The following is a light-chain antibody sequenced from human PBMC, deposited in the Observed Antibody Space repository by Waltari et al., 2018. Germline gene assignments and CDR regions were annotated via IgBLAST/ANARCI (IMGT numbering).Light chain of an antibody. CDR3: TLSWV. CDR2: ETS. J-gene: IGLJ3*02. Sequence: QAVVTQETALTLSPGGPVPLTCAASPGPVTSRHYPCWFRQKPGQAPRTMICETSIKQSWYPPRFSGSLRQGKAALTLSGAQPEDEAVYYCTLSWVFGGGTKLAVL. V-gene: IGLV7-46*01. CDR1: PGPVTSRHY.